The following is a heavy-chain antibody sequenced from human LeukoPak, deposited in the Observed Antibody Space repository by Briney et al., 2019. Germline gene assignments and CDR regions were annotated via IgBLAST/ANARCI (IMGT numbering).Heavy chain of an antibody. Sequence: PGGSLRLSCAASGFIFSSYGMHWVRQAPGKGLEWVAVISYDGSNKYYADSVKGRFTISRDNSKNTLYLQVSSLGVDDTAVYYCAQGDYYDVFTGRQNWFGPWGQGTLVIVSS. CDR3: AQGDYYDVFTGRQNWFGP. CDR2: ISYDGSNK. J-gene: IGHJ5*02. V-gene: IGHV3-30*18. CDR1: GFIFSSYG. D-gene: IGHD3-9*01.